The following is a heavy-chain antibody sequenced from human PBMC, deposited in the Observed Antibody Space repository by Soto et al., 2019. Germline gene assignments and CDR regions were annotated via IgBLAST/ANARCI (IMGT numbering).Heavy chain of an antibody. CDR3: ARSGGAYCSGGRRPSYGMDG. J-gene: IGHJ6*02. CDR2: IIPIFGTA. CDR1: GGTFSSYA. Sequence: QVQLVQSGAEVKKPGSSVKVSCKASGGTFSSYAISWVRQAPGQGLEWMGGIIPIFGTANYAQKFQGRVTITADESTGTAYRGRSSLRDEDTAVYYGARSGGAYCSGGRRPSYGMDGWGQGTTVTVSS. V-gene: IGHV1-69*12. D-gene: IGHD2-15*01.